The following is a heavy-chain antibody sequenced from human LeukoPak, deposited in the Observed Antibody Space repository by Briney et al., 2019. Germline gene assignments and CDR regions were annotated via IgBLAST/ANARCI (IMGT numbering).Heavy chain of an antibody. J-gene: IGHJ4*02. Sequence: GGSLRLSCAASGFTFSSYWMNWVRQAPGKGLEWVANINPDGGETYYVHSVKGRFTISRDNAKNSLYLQMNSLRAEDTAVYYCARDQRSNGYHQFDYWGQGTLVTVSS. CDR1: GFTFSSYW. CDR3: ARDQRSNGYHQFDY. V-gene: IGHV3-7*01. CDR2: INPDGGET. D-gene: IGHD3-22*01.